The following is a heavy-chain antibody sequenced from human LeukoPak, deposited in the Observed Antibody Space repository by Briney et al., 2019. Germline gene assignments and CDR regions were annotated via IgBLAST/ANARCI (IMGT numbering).Heavy chain of an antibody. CDR1: GFTFSSYW. CDR3: ARVSIPTYYDFWSGSPPAFDI. D-gene: IGHD3-3*01. Sequence: GGSLRLSCAASGFTFSSYWMHWVRQAPGKGLVWVSRINSDGSSTSYADSVKGRFTISRDNAKNTLYLQMNSLRAEDTAVYYCARVSIPTYYDFWSGSPPAFDIWGQGTMVTVSS. CDR2: INSDGSST. J-gene: IGHJ3*02. V-gene: IGHV3-74*01.